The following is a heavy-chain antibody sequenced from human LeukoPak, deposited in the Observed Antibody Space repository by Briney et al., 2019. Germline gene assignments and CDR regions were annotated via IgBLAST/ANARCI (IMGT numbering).Heavy chain of an antibody. CDR1: GGSISSYY. V-gene: IGHV4-59*12. J-gene: IGHJ5*02. CDR2: IYYSGST. CDR3: ARDIPVYGDQRKTPRRSWFDP. D-gene: IGHD4-17*01. Sequence: SETLSLTCTVSGGSISSYYWSWIRQPPGKGLEWIGYIYYSGSTNYNPSLKSRVTISVDTSKNQFSLQLNSVTPEDTAVYYCARDIPVYGDQRKTPRRSWFDPWGQGTLVTVSS.